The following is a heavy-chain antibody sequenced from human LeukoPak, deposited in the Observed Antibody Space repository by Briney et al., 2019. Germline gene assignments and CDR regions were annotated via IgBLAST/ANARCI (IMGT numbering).Heavy chain of an antibody. Sequence: TSETLSLTCTISGGSVSDYYWSWIRQSPGKGLEWIGYIYHTGSTSYSPSLKSRVTISVDTSKNQFSLKLSSVTAADTAVYYCARTLSSGYPDYFYYMDVWGNGATVTVSS. CDR1: GGSVSDYY. J-gene: IGHJ6*03. V-gene: IGHV4-59*02. D-gene: IGHD3-22*01. CDR2: IYHTGST. CDR3: ARTLSSGYPDYFYYMDV.